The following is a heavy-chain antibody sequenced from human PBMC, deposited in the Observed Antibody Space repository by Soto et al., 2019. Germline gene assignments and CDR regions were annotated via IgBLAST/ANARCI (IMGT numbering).Heavy chain of an antibody. Sequence: LRLSCAASGFTVSNYYMRWVRQVPGKGLVWVSRIDGVGSGTSDSYSMRGLFTICKDNAETTLYQQINSRAADDTTGYYRKNVFDFWGQGTPVTVSS. D-gene: IGHD3-16*01. CDR1: GFTVSNYY. CDR2: IDGVGSGT. J-gene: IGHJ4*02. V-gene: IGHV3-74*01. CDR3: KNVFDF.